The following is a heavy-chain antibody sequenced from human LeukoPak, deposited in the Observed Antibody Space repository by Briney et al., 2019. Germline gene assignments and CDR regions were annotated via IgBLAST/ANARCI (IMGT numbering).Heavy chain of an antibody. CDR2: INHSGST. D-gene: IGHD3-3*01. J-gene: IGHJ6*02. V-gene: IGHV4-34*01. CDR3: ARGYAIFGVVRYYYYGMDV. Sequence: GSLRLSCAASGFTFSNDWMGWVRQPPGKGLEWIGEINHSGSTNYNPSLKSRVTISVDTSKNQFSLKLSSVTAADTAVYYCARGYAIFGVVRYYYYGMDVWGQGTTVTVSS. CDR1: GFTFSNDW.